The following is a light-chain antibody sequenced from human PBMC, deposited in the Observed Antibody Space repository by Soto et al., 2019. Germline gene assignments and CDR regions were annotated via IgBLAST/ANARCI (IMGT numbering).Light chain of an antibody. V-gene: IGLV4-69*01. Sequence: QPVLTQSPSASASMGASVKITCTLSSGHSSNAIAWHQQQPEKGPRYLMRLNSDGSHSKGDGIPDRFSGSSSGAERYLTISSLQSEVEADYYCQTWGTDIVVFGGGTKLTVL. CDR2: LNSDGSH. J-gene: IGLJ2*01. CDR3: QTWGTDIVV. CDR1: SGHSSNA.